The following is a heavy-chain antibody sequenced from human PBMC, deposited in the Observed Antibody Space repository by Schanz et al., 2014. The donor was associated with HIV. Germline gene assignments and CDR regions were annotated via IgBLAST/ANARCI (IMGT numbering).Heavy chain of an antibody. CDR2: VSGSGYTT. J-gene: IGHJ4*02. CDR3: AKDGPGIAVAGTGYFDY. D-gene: IGHD6-19*01. V-gene: IGHV3-23*04. CDR1: GLTFSRHA. Sequence: EVQLVESGGGVVRPGGSLRLSCAASGLTFSRHAMSWVRQAPGRGLEWVAVVSGSGYTTYYGDSVQGRFTISRDNSKNTLYLQMDSLRAEDTAVYFCAKDGPGIAVAGTGYFDYWGQGTLVTVSS.